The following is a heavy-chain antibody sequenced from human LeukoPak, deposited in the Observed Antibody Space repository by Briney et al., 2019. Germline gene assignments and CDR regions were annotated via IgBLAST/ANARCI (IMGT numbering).Heavy chain of an antibody. Sequence: GGSLRLSCAASGFTFSSYSMNWVRQAPGKVLEWVSSISSSSSYIYYADSVKGRFTISRDNAKNSLYLQMNSLRAEDTAVYYCARDLNDYVWGSYVYWGQGTLVTVSS. CDR2: ISSSSSYI. V-gene: IGHV3-21*01. CDR3: ARDLNDYVWGSYVY. J-gene: IGHJ4*02. CDR1: GFTFSSYS. D-gene: IGHD3-16*01.